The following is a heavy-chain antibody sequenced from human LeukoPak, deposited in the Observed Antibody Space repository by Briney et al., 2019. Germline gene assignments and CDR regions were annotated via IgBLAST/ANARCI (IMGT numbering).Heavy chain of an antibody. CDR3: ARSAEWLRNAFDI. V-gene: IGHV4-59*01. CDR2: MHNSGSS. J-gene: IGHJ3*02. Sequence: SEILSLSCTVSGVSTSHFYWNWIRQPPGKGLEWIGYMHNSGSSKHSPSLKSRVTISIDTSKNQFSLQLTSVTAADTAIYYCARSAEWLRNAFDIWGQGTMVSVSS. CDR1: GVSTSHFY. D-gene: IGHD5-12*01.